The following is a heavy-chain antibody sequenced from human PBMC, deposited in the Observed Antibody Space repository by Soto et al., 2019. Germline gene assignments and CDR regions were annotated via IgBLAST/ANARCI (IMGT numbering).Heavy chain of an antibody. CDR2: ISAYNGDT. D-gene: IGHD1-26*01. J-gene: IGHJ3*02. Sequence: QVQLVQSGAEVKKPGASLKVSCKASSYTFNSYGISWVRQAPGQGLEWMGCISAYNGDTNYAQKFQGRVIMTTDTSTSTAYMELRSLKSDDTAVYYCARERSPVVGAIPGAFDIWGQGTMVTVSS. V-gene: IGHV1-18*01. CDR3: ARERSPVVGAIPGAFDI. CDR1: SYTFNSYG.